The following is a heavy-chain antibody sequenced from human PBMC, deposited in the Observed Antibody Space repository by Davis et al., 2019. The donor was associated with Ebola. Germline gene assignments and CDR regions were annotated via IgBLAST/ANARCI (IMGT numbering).Heavy chain of an antibody. D-gene: IGHD4-17*01. CDR2: ISYDGSNK. V-gene: IGHV3-30*04. J-gene: IGHJ6*02. CDR3: AKDSLEVTTAYYYYGMDV. CDR1: GFTFSGSA. Sequence: GESLKISCAASGFTFSGSAMHWVRQAPGKGLEWVAVISYDGSNKYYADSVKGRFTISRDNSKNTLYLQMNSLRAEDTAVYYCAKDSLEVTTAYYYYGMDVWGQGTTVTVSS.